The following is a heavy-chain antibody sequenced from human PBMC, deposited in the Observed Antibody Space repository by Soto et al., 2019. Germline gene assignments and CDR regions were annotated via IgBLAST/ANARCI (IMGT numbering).Heavy chain of an antibody. J-gene: IGHJ4*02. D-gene: IGHD3-9*01. CDR1: GLTFSSYA. CDR3: AKALDQMRYFDWFPD. V-gene: IGHV3-23*01. Sequence: EVQLLESGGDLVQPGGSLRLACAASGLTFSSYAMSWVRQAPGKGLEWVSTVANSGIRTYYADSVKGRFAISRDNSKNTVYLQMDSLRAEDTAIYYCAKALDQMRYFDWFPDWGQGTLVTVSS. CDR2: VANSGIRT.